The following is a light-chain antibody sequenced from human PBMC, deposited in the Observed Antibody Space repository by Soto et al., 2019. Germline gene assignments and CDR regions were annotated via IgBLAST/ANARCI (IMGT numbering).Light chain of an antibody. J-gene: IGKJ5*01. CDR1: QSVSSY. CDR2: DAY. Sequence: VLTQSPATLSLSPGDRATLSCRASQSVSSYLAWYQQKPGQAPRLIIYDAYNRATGIPARFSGSGSGTDFTLTISSLEPEDFAVYYCQQYNNWPPITFGQGTRLEIK. V-gene: IGKV3-11*01. CDR3: QQYNNWPPIT.